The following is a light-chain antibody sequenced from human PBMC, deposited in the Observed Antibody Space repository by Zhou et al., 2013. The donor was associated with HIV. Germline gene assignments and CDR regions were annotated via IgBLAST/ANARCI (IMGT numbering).Light chain of an antibody. J-gene: IGKJ1*01. CDR1: QSFRTY. V-gene: IGKV3-15*01. Sequence: EILMTQSPATLSVSPGERATLSCRASQSFRTYLAWYQQKPGQAPRLLIFDASTRATGIPDRFSGSESGTEFTLTISSLQSEDFAVYYCQQYNSWPPTFGQGTKVEVK. CDR2: DAS. CDR3: QQYNSWPPT.